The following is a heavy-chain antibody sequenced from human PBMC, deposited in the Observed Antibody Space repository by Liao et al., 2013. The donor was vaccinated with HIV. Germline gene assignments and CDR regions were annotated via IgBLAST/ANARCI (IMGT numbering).Heavy chain of an antibody. D-gene: IGHD2-15*01. J-gene: IGHJ5*02. CDR2: IYTSGST. CDR1: GGSISSGSYY. CDR3: ARSMLLRPNWFDP. V-gene: IGHV4-61*02. Sequence: QLQLQESGPGLVKPSETLSLTCTVSGGSISSGSYYWSWIRQPAGKGLEWIGRIYTSGSTNYNPSLKSRVTISIDTSKNQFSLKLSSVTAADTAVYYCARSMLLRPNWFDPWGQGTLVTVSS.